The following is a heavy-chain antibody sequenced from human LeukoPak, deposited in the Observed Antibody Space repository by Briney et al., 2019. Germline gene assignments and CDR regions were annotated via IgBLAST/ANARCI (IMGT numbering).Heavy chain of an antibody. Sequence: GGSLRLSCAASGFIFSRYTMNWVRQAPGKGLEWVSSISTSSANIYYADSVKGRFTISRDNAKNSLYLEMNSLRAEDTAVYYCARTYYDFWSGYYSHEGNPFDYWGQGTLVTVSS. D-gene: IGHD3-3*01. J-gene: IGHJ4*02. CDR3: ARTYYDFWSGYYSHEGNPFDY. CDR2: ISTSSANI. V-gene: IGHV3-21*01. CDR1: GFIFSRYT.